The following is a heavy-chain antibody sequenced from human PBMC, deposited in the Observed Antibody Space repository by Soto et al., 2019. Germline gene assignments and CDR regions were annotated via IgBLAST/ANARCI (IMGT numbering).Heavy chain of an antibody. J-gene: IGHJ4*02. CDR2: ISAGGDSA. D-gene: IGHD3-10*02. CDR3: ARIYFDGRGSF. CDR1: GFTFSNFA. Sequence: EVQLLESGGDLIQPGGSLRLSCAASGFTFSNFAMSWVRQAPGKGLEWVSAISAGGDSANHADSVQGRFTISRDNSKNTLYLLMNTPGVEDRALYYSARIYFDGRGSFWGQGALVTVSS. V-gene: IGHV3-23*01.